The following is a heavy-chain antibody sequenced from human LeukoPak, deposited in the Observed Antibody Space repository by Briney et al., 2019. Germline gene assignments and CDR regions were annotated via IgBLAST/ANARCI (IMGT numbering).Heavy chain of an antibody. CDR1: GGTFSSYA. J-gene: IGHJ3*02. Sequence: SVKVSCTASGGTFSSYAISWVRQAPGQGLEWMGGIIPIFGTANYAQKFQGRVTITRDTSASTAYMELSSLRSEDTAVYYCANVGSSGYYYDAFDIWGQGTMVTVSS. CDR2: IIPIFGTA. CDR3: ANVGSSGYYYDAFDI. V-gene: IGHV1-69*05. D-gene: IGHD3-22*01.